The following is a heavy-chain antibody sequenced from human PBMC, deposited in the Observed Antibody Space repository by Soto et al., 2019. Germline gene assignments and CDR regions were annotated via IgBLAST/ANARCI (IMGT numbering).Heavy chain of an antibody. CDR1: GFTFGDYA. CDR2: IRSEAYGGTT. V-gene: IGHV3-49*04. CDR3: TSGAGYSSSWRYYYYGMDV. D-gene: IGHD6-13*01. Sequence: GGSLRLSCTASGFTFGDYAMSWVRQAPGKGLEWVGFIRSEAYGGTTEYAASVKGRFTISRDDSKSIAYLQMNSLKTEDTAVYYCTSGAGYSSSWRYYYYGMDVWGQGTTVTVSS. J-gene: IGHJ6*02.